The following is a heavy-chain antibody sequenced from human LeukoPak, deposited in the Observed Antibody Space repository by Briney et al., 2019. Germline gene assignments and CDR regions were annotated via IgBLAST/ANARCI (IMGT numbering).Heavy chain of an antibody. D-gene: IGHD3-10*01. J-gene: IGHJ4*02. CDR3: VRSYVARGLLTEDY. CDR2: ISWNSGTI. V-gene: IGHV3-9*01. Sequence: GRSLRLSCAASGFTFDGYAMHWVRQAPGKGLEWVSGISWNSGTIGYADSVKGRFAISRDNAKNSLYLQMNSLRAEDTALYYCVRSYVARGLLTEDYWGQGTLVTVSS. CDR1: GFTFDGYA.